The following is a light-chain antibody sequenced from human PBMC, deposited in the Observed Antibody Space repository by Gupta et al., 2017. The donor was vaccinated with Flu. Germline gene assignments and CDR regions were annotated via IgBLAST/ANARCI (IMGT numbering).Light chain of an antibody. J-gene: IGKJ3*01. CDR1: ESINTY. CDR3: QQTYSTPFT. CDR2: ASS. Sequence: GDRVTITCRASESINTYLNWYQQKQGKAPKVLIYASSSLQSGVPSRFSGSGSGTDFTRTISSRQPEDLTSYFWQQTYSTPFTFGPGTKVDIK. V-gene: IGKV1-39*01.